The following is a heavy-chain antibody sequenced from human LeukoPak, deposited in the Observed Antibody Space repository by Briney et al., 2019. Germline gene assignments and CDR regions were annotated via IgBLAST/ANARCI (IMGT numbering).Heavy chain of an antibody. J-gene: IGHJ3*02. CDR3: ARPLAPVMLNAFNI. CDR1: GGTFSSYA. V-gene: IGHV1-69*05. CDR2: IIPIFGTA. Sequence: GASVKVSCKASGGTFSSYAISWVRQAPGQGLEWMGGIIPIFGTANYAQKFQGRVTMTRDTSTSTVYMELSSLRSEDTAVYYCARPLAPVMLNAFNIWGQGTMVTVSS. D-gene: IGHD2-8*01.